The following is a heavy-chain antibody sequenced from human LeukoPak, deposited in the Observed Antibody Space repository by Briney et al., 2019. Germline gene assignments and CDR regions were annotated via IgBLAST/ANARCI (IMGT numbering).Heavy chain of an antibody. Sequence: ASVKVSCKASGYTFTGYYMHWVRQDPGQGLEWMGWIKPNNGGTNYAQKSQGRVTMTRDTSISTAYMELSRLRSDDTAVYYCARARGDIVVVPAAIWFDPWGQGTLVTVSS. J-gene: IGHJ5*02. CDR3: ARARGDIVVVPAAIWFDP. CDR2: IKPNNGGT. CDR1: GYTFTGYY. V-gene: IGHV1-2*02. D-gene: IGHD2-2*01.